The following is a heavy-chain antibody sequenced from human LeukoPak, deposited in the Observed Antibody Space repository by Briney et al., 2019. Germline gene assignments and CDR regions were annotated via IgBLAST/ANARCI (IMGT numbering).Heavy chain of an antibody. J-gene: IGHJ4*02. CDR3: ARDQQLVVDY. CDR1: GFTFSSYE. D-gene: IGHD6-13*01. V-gene: IGHV3-48*03. CDR2: ISSSGSTI. Sequence: AGGSLRLSCAASGFTFSSYEMNWVRQAPGKGLVWVSYISSSGSTIYYADSVKGRFTISRDNAKNSLYLQMNSLRAEDTAVYYCARDQQLVVDYWGQGTLVTVSS.